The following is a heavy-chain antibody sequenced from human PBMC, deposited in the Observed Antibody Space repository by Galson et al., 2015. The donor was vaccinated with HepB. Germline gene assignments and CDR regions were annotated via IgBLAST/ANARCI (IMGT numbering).Heavy chain of an antibody. D-gene: IGHD1-26*01. Sequence: SVKVSXXXSGYTLXELSMHWVRQAPGKGLEWMGGFDPEDGETIYAQKFQGRVTMTEDTSTDTAYMELSSLRSEDTAVYYCKVGVPFDYWGQGTLVTVSS. V-gene: IGHV1-24*01. J-gene: IGHJ4*02. CDR3: KVGVPFDY. CDR2: FDPEDGET. CDR1: GYTLXELS.